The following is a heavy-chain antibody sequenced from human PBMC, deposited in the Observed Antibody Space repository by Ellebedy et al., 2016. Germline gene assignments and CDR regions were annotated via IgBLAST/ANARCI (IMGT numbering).Heavy chain of an antibody. V-gene: IGHV1-69*13. Sequence: SVKVSXKASGGTFSSYAISWVRQAPGQGLEWMGGIIPIFGTANYAQKFQGRVTITADESTSTAYMELSSLRSEDTAVYYCARGSLGYCSSTSCSHYGMDVWGQGTTVTVSS. J-gene: IGHJ6*02. D-gene: IGHD2-2*01. CDR2: IIPIFGTA. CDR3: ARGSLGYCSSTSCSHYGMDV. CDR1: GGTFSSYA.